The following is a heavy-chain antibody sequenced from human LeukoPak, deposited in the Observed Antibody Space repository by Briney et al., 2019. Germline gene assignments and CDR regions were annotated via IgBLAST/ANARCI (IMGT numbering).Heavy chain of an antibody. CDR1: GFTFSSSA. V-gene: IGHV3-23*01. CDR2: ISGSGSGGST. D-gene: IGHD3-9*01. J-gene: IGHJ4*02. CDR3: ARTLRYFDWLFDY. Sequence: GGSLRLSCAASGFTFSSSAMSWVRQAPGKGLEWVSSISGSGSGGSTYYADSVKGRFTISRDNSKNTLYLQMNSLRAEDTAVYYCARTLRYFDWLFDYWGQGTLVTVSS.